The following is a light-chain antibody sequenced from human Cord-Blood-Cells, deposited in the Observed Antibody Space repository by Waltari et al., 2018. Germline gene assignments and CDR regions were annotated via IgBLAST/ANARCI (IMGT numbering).Light chain of an antibody. CDR3: QQYYSTPYT. V-gene: IGKV4-1*01. CDR2: WAP. J-gene: IGKJ2*01. Sequence: DIVMTQSPDSLAVSLGERATINCKSSQSVLYSSNNQHYLTWYQQKPGQPPKLLIYWAPTRESCVPDRFSGSGSGTDFTLTISSLQAEDVAVYYCQQYYSTPYTFGQGTKLEIK. CDR1: QSVLYSSNNQHY.